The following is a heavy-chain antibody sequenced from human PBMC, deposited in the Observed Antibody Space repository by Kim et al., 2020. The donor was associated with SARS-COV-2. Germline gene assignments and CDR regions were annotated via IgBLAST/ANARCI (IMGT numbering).Heavy chain of an antibody. CDR3: ARTAMVTGELDS. CDR2: IYYSGNT. Sequence: SETLSLTCTVSGGSFSIYYWSWIRQPPGKGLEWIGYIYYSGNTSYNPSLKSRVTISVDTSKNQFSLNLRPVTAVDTAVYYCARTAMVTGELDSWGQGTL. D-gene: IGHD5-18*01. V-gene: IGHV4-59*13. CDR1: GGSFSIYY. J-gene: IGHJ4*02.